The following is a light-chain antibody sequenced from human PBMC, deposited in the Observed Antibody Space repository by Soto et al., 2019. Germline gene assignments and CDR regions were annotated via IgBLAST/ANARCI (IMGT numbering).Light chain of an antibody. Sequence: DIQMTQSPSSLSASVGDRVTITCRASHSIASYLNWYQQKPGKAPKLLISAASSLQSGVPSRFSGSGSGTDFTLTFSSLQPEDFATYYCQQSFSTPPTFDQGTKVEIK. CDR2: AAS. V-gene: IGKV1-39*01. CDR1: HSIASY. CDR3: QQSFSTPPT. J-gene: IGKJ1*01.